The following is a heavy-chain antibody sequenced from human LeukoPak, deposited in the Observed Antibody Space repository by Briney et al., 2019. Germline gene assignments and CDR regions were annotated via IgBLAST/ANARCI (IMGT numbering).Heavy chain of an antibody. V-gene: IGHV3-23*01. Sequence: GGSLRLSCAASGFTFSSYAMSWVRQAPGKGLEWVSRITGSGGVTYYADSVKGRFTISRDNSKNTLYLQMNNLRAEDTARYYCARRQFQPYSWLDPWGQGTLVTVAS. CDR1: GFTFSSYA. CDR2: ITGSGGVT. D-gene: IGHD2-2*01. CDR3: ARRQFQPYSWLDP. J-gene: IGHJ5*02.